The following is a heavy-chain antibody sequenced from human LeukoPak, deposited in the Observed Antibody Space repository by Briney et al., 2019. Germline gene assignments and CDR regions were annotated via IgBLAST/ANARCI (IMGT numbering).Heavy chain of an antibody. Sequence: GGSLRLSCAASGFTFSSYGMHWVRQAPDKGLEWVAVISYDGSNKYYADSVKGRFTISRDNSKNTLYLQMNSLRAEDTAVYYCARSPRIAAASDYWGQGTLVTVSS. CDR1: GFTFSSYG. J-gene: IGHJ4*02. CDR3: ARSPRIAAASDY. V-gene: IGHV3-30*03. D-gene: IGHD6-13*01. CDR2: ISYDGSNK.